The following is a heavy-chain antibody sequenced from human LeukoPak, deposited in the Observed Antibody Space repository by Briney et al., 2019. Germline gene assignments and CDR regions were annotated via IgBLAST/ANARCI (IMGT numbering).Heavy chain of an antibody. V-gene: IGHV3-48*03. CDR2: ISSSGSTI. D-gene: IGHD3-10*01. J-gene: IGHJ4*02. CDR3: ARVVVGSGSYYNVGY. CDR1: GFTFSSYE. Sequence: GGSLRLSCAASGFTFSSYEMNWVRQAPGKGLEWVSYISSSGSTIYYADSVKGRFTISRDNAKNSLYLQMNSLRAEDTAVYYCARVVVGSGSYYNVGYWGQGTLVTVSS.